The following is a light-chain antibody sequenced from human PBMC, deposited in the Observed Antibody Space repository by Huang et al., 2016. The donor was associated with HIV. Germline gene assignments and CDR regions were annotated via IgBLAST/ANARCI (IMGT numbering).Light chain of an antibody. Sequence: EIVLTQSPGTLSLSPGERATRSCRASQSVRSSSLAWYQQKPGQSPRLLRLGASNRATAIPDRFSGSGSATDFTLTISRLEPEDFAVYYCQQYGSSPLTFGGGTKVEIK. CDR2: GAS. CDR3: QQYGSSPLT. V-gene: IGKV3-20*01. J-gene: IGKJ4*01. CDR1: QSVRSSS.